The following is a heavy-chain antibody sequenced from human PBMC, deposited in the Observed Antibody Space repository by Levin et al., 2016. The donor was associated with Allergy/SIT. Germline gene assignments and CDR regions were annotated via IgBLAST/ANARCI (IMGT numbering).Heavy chain of an antibody. Sequence: SETLSLTCTVSGGSISSYYWSWIRQPPGKGLEWIGYIYYSGSTNYNPSLKSRVTISVDTSKNQFSLKLSSVTAADTAVYYCARDSGGYSGYDYFDYWGQGTLVTVSS. CDR2: IYYSGST. CDR3: ARDSGGYSGYDYFDY. J-gene: IGHJ4*02. D-gene: IGHD5-12*01. V-gene: IGHV4-59*13. CDR1: GGSISSYY.